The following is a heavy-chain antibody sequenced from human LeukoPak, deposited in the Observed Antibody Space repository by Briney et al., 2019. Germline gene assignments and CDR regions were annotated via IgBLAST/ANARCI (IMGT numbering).Heavy chain of an antibody. D-gene: IGHD4-17*01. Sequence: SETLSLTCAVYGGFFSGYYWSWIRQPPGKGLEWIGEINHSGSTNYNPSLKSRVTISVDTSKNQFSLKLSSVTAADTAVYYCARDSVTTPIDYWGQGTLVTVSS. CDR1: GGFFSGYY. V-gene: IGHV4-34*01. CDR3: ARDSVTTPIDY. J-gene: IGHJ4*02. CDR2: INHSGST.